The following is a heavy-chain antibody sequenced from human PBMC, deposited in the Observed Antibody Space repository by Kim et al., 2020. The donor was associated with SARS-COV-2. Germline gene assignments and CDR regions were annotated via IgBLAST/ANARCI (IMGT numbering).Heavy chain of an antibody. Sequence: SVKGRFTISRDNAKNTLYLQMNSLRAEDTAVYYCARDLYPTIFGSYGMDVWGQGTTVTVSS. V-gene: IGHV3-74*01. CDR3: ARDLYPTIFGSYGMDV. J-gene: IGHJ6*02. D-gene: IGHD3-3*01.